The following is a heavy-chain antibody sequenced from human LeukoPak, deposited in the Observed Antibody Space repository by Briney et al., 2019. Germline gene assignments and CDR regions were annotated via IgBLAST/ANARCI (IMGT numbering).Heavy chain of an antibody. V-gene: IGHV4-39*01. D-gene: IGHD5-12*01. CDR3: ARRFATSLYYFDY. CDR2: IYYSGST. J-gene: IGHJ4*02. CDR1: GGSISSSSYY. Sequence: SETLSLTCTVSGGSISSSSYYWGWIRQPPGKGLEWIGSIYYSGSTYYNPSLKSRVTISVDTSKNQFSRKLSSVTAADTAVYYCARRFATSLYYFDYWGQGTLVTVSS.